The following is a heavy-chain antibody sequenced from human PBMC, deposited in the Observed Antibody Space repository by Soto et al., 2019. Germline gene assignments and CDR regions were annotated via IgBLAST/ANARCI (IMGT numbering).Heavy chain of an antibody. CDR2: IYYSGST. Sequence: TSETLSLTCTVSGGSISSGGYYWSWIRQHPGKGLEWIGYIYYSGSTYYNPSLKSRVTISVDTSKNQFSLKLSSVTAADTAVYYCARCPRVYCSGGSCYHYYYYYMDVWGKGTTVTVPS. CDR1: GGSISSGGYY. J-gene: IGHJ6*03. V-gene: IGHV4-31*03. D-gene: IGHD2-15*01. CDR3: ARCPRVYCSGGSCYHYYYYYMDV.